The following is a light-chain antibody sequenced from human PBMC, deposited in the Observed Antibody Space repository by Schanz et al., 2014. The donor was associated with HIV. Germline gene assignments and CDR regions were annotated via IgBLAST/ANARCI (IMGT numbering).Light chain of an antibody. J-gene: IGLJ2*01. Sequence: QSALTQPASVSGSPGQSITISCTGTNSDVGSYNFVSWYQQHPGKAPKLMIYEVNKRPSGVPDRFSGSKSGNTASLTISGLQAEDEGDYYCQSFDVSLGGVIFGVGTKLTVL. V-gene: IGLV2-14*02. CDR2: EVN. CDR1: NSDVGSYNF. CDR3: QSFDVSLGGVI.